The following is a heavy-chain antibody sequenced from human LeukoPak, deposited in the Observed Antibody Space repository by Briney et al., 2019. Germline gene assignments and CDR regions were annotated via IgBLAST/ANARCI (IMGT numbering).Heavy chain of an antibody. V-gene: IGHV3-23*01. CDR2: ISNNGGYT. J-gene: IGHJ4*02. CDR3: AKDGGLWVSAHWGDS. Sequence: GGSLRLSCAASGFTFSSSAMSWVRQAPGKGLEWVSAISNNGGYTYYADSVQGRFTISRDNSKNTLYLQMNSLRAEDTAVYYCAKDGGLWVSAHWGDSWGRGTLVTVSS. D-gene: IGHD7-27*01. CDR1: GFTFSSSA.